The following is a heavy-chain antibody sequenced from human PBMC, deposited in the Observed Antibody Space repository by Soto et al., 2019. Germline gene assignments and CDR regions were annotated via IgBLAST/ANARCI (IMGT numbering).Heavy chain of an antibody. CDR3: ARQIGDDYGDYGWYYYYYMDV. Sequence: PSETLSLTCTVSGGPISSYYGSWIRQPPGKGLEWIGYIYYSGSTNYNPSLKSRVTISVDTSKNQFSLKLSSVTAADTAVYYCARQIGDDYGDYGWYYYYYMDVWGKGTTVTVSS. J-gene: IGHJ6*03. V-gene: IGHV4-59*08. CDR2: IYYSGST. D-gene: IGHD4-17*01. CDR1: GGPISSYY.